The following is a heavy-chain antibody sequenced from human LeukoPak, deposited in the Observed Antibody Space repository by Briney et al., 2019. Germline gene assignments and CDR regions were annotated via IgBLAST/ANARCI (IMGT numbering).Heavy chain of an antibody. CDR2: ISYDGSNK. CDR1: GFTFSSYG. J-gene: IGHJ4*02. Sequence: PGGSLRLSCAASGFTFSSYGMHWVRQAPGKGLEWVAVISYDGSNKYYADSVKGRFTISRDNSKNTLYLQMNSLRAEDTAVYYCARERSSGSSGAFDYWGQGTLVTVSS. CDR3: ARERSSGSSGAFDY. V-gene: IGHV3-30*03. D-gene: IGHD6-19*01.